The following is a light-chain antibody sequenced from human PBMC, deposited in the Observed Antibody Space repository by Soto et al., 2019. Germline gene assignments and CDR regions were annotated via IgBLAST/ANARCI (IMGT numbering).Light chain of an antibody. Sequence: IQMTQSPYSLSASVGDRVTITCQASQHISKNLNWYQQKPGKAPKLLIYDASRLQTGVPSRFRGSGTETHFISSSRGLQTEDVDTYFCQQYANILPITFGHGTRLEIK. J-gene: IGKJ5*01. CDR2: DAS. CDR1: QHISKN. CDR3: QQYANILPIT. V-gene: IGKV1-33*01.